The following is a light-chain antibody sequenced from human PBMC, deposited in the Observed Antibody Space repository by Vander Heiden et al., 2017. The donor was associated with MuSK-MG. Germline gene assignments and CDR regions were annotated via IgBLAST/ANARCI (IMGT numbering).Light chain of an antibody. V-gene: IGKV2-29*02. CDR3: GKSRHILPFT. CDR1: QSLLHNEGKTS. Sequence: DILMTQTPLSLSVTHGQPASISCNSSQSLLHNEGKTSLYLLLQRPFQAPNRLIYEVATRFAGVPDRFSGSGLGKDFTLKISRCEAEDVGVYYCGKSRHILPFTFGPGTKVDIK. J-gene: IGKJ3*01. CDR2: EVA.